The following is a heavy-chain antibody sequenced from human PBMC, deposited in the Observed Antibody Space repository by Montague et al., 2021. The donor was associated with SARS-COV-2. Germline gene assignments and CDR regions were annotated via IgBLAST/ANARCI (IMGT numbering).Heavy chain of an antibody. CDR2: IYYSGST. CDR1: GDSISSYY. D-gene: IGHD3-22*01. J-gene: IGHJ4*02. CDR3: ARIWYSSGYQGIYYFDY. V-gene: IGHV4-59*01. Sequence: SETLSLTCSVSGDSISSYYWSWIRQPPGTGLDWIGYIYYSGSTNXNPSPKSRVTISVDTSKNQFSLKLSSVTAADTAVSYCARIWYSSGYQGIYYFDYWGQGTLVTVSS.